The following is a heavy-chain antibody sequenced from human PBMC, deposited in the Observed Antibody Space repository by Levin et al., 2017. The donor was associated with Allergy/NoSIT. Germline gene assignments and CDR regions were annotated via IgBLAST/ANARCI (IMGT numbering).Heavy chain of an antibody. J-gene: IGHJ5*02. D-gene: IGHD3-9*01. V-gene: IGHV3-73*01. CDR1: GFTLSGSA. Sequence: ASVKVSCAASGFTLSGSAVHWVRQASGKGLEWLGRIRSKANNYATAYAASVQGRFIISRDDSKNTADLQMNSLKTEDTAVYYCSNYDILTGFLSWGQGTLVTVSS. CDR2: IRSKANNYAT. CDR3: SNYDILTGFLS.